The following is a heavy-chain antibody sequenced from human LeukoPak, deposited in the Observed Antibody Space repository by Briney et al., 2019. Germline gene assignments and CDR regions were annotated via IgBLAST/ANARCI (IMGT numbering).Heavy chain of an antibody. J-gene: IGHJ4*02. Sequence: SETLSLTCTVSGGSLSSGDYYWSWIRQPPGKGLEWIGYIYYSGSTYYNPSLNSRVTISIDTSKNQFSLKLSSVTAADTAVYYCAREAGSYFYFDYWGQGTLVTVFS. CDR2: IYYSGST. CDR1: GGSLSSGDYY. D-gene: IGHD3-10*01. V-gene: IGHV4-30-4*01. CDR3: AREAGSYFYFDY.